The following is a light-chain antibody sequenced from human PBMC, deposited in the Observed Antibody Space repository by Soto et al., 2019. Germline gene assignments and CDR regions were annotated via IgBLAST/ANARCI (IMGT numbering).Light chain of an antibody. V-gene: IGKV3D-20*02. CDR1: QSVSSSY. J-gene: IGKJ5*01. CDR2: GAS. CDR3: QQRSNWQIT. Sequence: DIVSSQSLGTVSLSPGERATLSCRASQSVSSSYLAWYQQKPGQAPRLLIYGASNRVTGIPARFRGSGSGTDFTLTISSLEPDDFAVYYCQQRSNWQITFGQGTLLEI.